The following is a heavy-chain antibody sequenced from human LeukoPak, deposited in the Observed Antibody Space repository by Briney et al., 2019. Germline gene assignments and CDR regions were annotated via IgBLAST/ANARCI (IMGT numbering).Heavy chain of an antibody. Sequence: PSQTLSLTCAVSGGSISSGGYSWSWIRQPPGKGLEWIGYIYHSRSTYYNPSLKIRVTISVDRSKNQFSLKLSSVTAADTAVYYCARSTLSSGYDPFFDYWGQGTLVTVSS. CDR2: IYHSRST. CDR3: ARSTLSSGYDPFFDY. D-gene: IGHD5-12*01. V-gene: IGHV4-30-2*01. J-gene: IGHJ4*02. CDR1: GGSISSGGYS.